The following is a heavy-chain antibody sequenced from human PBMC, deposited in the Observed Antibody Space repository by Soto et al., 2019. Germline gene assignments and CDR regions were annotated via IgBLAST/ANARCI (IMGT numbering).Heavy chain of an antibody. Sequence: ASVKVSCKASGYTFTGYYMHWVRQAPGQGLEWMGWINPNSGGTNYARKFQGRVTMTRDTSISTAYMELSSLRSEDTAVYYCAREEYYDILTGRNWFDPWGQGTLVTVSS. J-gene: IGHJ5*02. V-gene: IGHV1-2*02. CDR1: GYTFTGYY. CDR2: INPNSGGT. CDR3: AREEYYDILTGRNWFDP. D-gene: IGHD3-9*01.